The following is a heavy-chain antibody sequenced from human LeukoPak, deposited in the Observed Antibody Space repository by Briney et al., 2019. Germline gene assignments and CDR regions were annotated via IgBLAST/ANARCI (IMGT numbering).Heavy chain of an antibody. Sequence: GGSLRLSCAASGFTFSSHAMSWVRQAPGKGLEWVSAISGSGGSTYYADSVKGRFTISRDNSKNTLYLQMNSLRAEDTAVYYCAKGFNIVVVVPAATPYFPFDIWGQGTMVTVSS. D-gene: IGHD2-2*01. V-gene: IGHV3-23*01. CDR3: AKGFNIVVVVPAATPYFPFDI. CDR2: ISGSGGST. J-gene: IGHJ3*02. CDR1: GFTFSSHA.